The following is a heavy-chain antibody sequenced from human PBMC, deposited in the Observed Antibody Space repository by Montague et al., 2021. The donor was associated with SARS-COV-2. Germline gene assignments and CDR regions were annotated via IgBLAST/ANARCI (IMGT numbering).Heavy chain of an antibody. CDR2: IHYSGST. Sequence: SETLSLTCSVSGGSLSSFCWSWSRQPQGKGLEYIWYIHYSGSTNISSSLNSQGSLSLDTSKNQSSIYLRSVTTADTAVYYCARVSELDVFSVYYYGLDAWGQGPTVT. V-gene: IGHV4-59*01. J-gene: IGHJ6*02. D-gene: IGHD5/OR15-5a*01. CDR3: ARVSELDVFSVYYYGLDA. CDR1: GGSLSSFC.